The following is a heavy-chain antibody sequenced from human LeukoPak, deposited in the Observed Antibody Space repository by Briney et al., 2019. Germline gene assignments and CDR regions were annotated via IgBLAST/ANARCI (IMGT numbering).Heavy chain of an antibody. Sequence: GESLKISCKGSGYSFTNYWIGWVRQMPGKGLEWMGIIYPGDSDTRYSPSFQGQVTISADKSSSTAYLQWSGLKASDTAMYYCARPYCSSTSCYMLDAFDIWGQGTMVTASS. D-gene: IGHD2-2*02. CDR2: IYPGDSDT. CDR3: ARPYCSSTSCYMLDAFDI. V-gene: IGHV5-51*01. CDR1: GYSFTNYW. J-gene: IGHJ3*02.